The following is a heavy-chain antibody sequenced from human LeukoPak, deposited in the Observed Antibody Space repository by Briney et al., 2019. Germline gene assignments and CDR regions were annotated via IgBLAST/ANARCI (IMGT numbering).Heavy chain of an antibody. V-gene: IGHV3-30*04. Sequence: GGSLRLSCAASGFTFSSYAMRWVRQAPGKGLEWVAVISYDGSNKYYADSVKGRFTISRDNSKNTLYLQMNSLRAEDTAVYYCARAYKYYFDYWGQGTLVTVSS. J-gene: IGHJ4*02. CDR3: ARAYKYYFDY. D-gene: IGHD5-24*01. CDR2: ISYDGSNK. CDR1: GFTFSSYA.